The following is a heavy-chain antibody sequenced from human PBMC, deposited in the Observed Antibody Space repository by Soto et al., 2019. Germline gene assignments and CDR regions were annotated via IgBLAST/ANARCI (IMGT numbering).Heavy chain of an antibody. CDR2: IIPIFGTA. Sequence: ASVKVSCKASGGTFSSYAISWVRQAPGQGLEWMGGIIPIFGTANYAQKFQGRVTITADESTSTAYMELSSLRSEDTAVYYCAVAAVGQWLPQVHYWGQGTLVTVSS. V-gene: IGHV1-69*13. CDR3: AVAAVGQWLPQVHY. D-gene: IGHD6-19*01. J-gene: IGHJ4*02. CDR1: GGTFSSYA.